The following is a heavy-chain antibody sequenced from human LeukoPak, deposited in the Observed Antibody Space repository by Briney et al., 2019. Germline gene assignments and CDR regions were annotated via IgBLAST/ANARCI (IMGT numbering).Heavy chain of an antibody. CDR3: ARGPSGYHNT. D-gene: IGHD6-25*01. Sequence: GRSLRLSCAASGFTFSSYGMHWVRQAPGKGLEWVAVISYDGSNKYYADSVKGRFTISRDNSKNTLYLQMNSLRAEDTAVYYCARGPSGYHNTGGQGTLVTVS. J-gene: IGHJ4*02. CDR2: ISYDGSNK. V-gene: IGHV3-30*03. CDR1: GFTFSSYG.